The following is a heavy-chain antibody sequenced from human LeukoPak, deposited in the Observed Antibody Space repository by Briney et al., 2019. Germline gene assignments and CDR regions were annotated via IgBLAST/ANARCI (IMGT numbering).Heavy chain of an antibody. Sequence: ASVNVSCKASGYTFTSYGISWVRQAPGQGLEWMGWISAYNGNTNYAQKLQGRVTMTTDTSTSTAYMELRSLRSDDTAVYYCATSPTYYYDSSGYSAFDIWGQGTMVTVSS. J-gene: IGHJ3*02. V-gene: IGHV1-18*01. D-gene: IGHD3-22*01. CDR2: ISAYNGNT. CDR1: GYTFTSYG. CDR3: ATSPTYYYDSSGYSAFDI.